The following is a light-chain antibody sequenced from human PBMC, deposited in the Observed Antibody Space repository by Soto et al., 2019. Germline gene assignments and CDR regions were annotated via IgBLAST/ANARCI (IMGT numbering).Light chain of an antibody. Sequence: IQMTQYPSSLSASVGDRVSITCRASQGISSYLAWYQQKPGKAPKLLIYAASTLQSGVPSRFSGSGSGTDFTLTISRLEPEDFAVYYCQQYGNSPLTFGGGTKVDIK. CDR2: AAS. V-gene: IGKV1-8*01. CDR1: QGISSY. CDR3: QQYGNSPLT. J-gene: IGKJ4*01.